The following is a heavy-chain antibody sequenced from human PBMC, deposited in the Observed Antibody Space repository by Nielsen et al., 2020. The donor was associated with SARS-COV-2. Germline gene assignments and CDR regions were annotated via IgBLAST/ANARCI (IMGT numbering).Heavy chain of an antibody. CDR2: INPYSGGT. V-gene: IGHV1-2*06. CDR1: GYTFTDYY. Sequence: ASVKVFCKASGYTFTDYYIHWVRQAPGQGLEWMGRINPYSGGTNYAQKFQSTVTMTRDASISTVYMELTSDDTAVYYGARARATIFGLVMSYGMDVWGQGTTVAVSS. CDR3: ARARATIFGLVMSYGMDV. D-gene: IGHD3/OR15-3a*01. J-gene: IGHJ6*02.